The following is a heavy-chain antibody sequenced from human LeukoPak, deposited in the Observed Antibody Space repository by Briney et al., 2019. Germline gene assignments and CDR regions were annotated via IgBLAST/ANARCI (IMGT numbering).Heavy chain of an antibody. CDR1: GYTFTNYH. V-gene: IGHV1-2*06. D-gene: IGHD2-8*01. CDR3: ARDRGVPGPGNALDI. Sequence: ASVKVSCKASGYTFTNYHMHWVRQAPGQGLEWLGLVKPKSGDSDFVQKFRGRVTVTTDVSTATIHMELSNLRSDDTAVYYCARDRGVPGPGNALDIWGQGTMVTVSS. J-gene: IGHJ3*02. CDR2: VKPKSGDS.